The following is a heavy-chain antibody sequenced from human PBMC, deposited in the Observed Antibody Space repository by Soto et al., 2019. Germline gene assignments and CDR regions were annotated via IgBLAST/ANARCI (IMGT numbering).Heavy chain of an antibody. Sequence: PGGSLRLSCTASGFTFGDYAMSWVRQAPGKGLEWVGFIRSKAYGGTTAYAASVKGRFTISRDDSKSIAYLQMDSLKTEDTAVYYCTAGKLYPSLDFDYWGQGTLVTVSS. J-gene: IGHJ4*02. CDR2: IRSKAYGGTT. V-gene: IGHV3-49*04. D-gene: IGHD2-8*01. CDR3: TAGKLYPSLDFDY. CDR1: GFTFGDYA.